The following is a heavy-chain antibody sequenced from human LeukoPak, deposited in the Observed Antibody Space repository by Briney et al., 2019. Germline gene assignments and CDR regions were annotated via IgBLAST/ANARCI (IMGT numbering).Heavy chain of an antibody. CDR3: SRSKLGIRPNAFDI. D-gene: IGHD7-27*01. J-gene: IGHJ3*02. V-gene: IGHV3-11*01. CDR1: GFTFSDYY. Sequence: GGSLRLSCAASGFTFSDYYMSWIRQAPGKGLEWVSYISSGSSTIYYAGSVKGRFTISRDNAKNSLSLQMSSLRAEDTAVYYCSRSKLGIRPNAFDIWGQGTMVTVSS. CDR2: ISSGSSTI.